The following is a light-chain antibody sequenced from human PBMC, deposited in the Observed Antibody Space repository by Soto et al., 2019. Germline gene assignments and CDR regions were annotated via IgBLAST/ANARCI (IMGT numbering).Light chain of an antibody. CDR1: QSVSSSY. J-gene: IGKJ2*01. Sequence: EIVLTQSPGTLSLSPGERATLSCRASQSVSSSYLAWYQQKPGQAPRLLIYGASSRATGIPDRFSGSGSGTDFTLTISRLEPEDFAVYYWQQYGSSRMYTFGRGTKLEIK. CDR2: GAS. V-gene: IGKV3-20*01. CDR3: QQYGSSRMYT.